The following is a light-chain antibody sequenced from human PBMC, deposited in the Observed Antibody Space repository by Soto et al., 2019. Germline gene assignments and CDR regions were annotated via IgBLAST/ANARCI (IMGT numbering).Light chain of an antibody. CDR2: GAS. CDR1: QSVSSSY. V-gene: IGKV3-20*01. Sequence: EIVLTQSPGTLSLSPGERATLSCRASQSVSSSYLAWYQQKPGQAPRLLIYGASSRATGIPDRFSGSGSGTDFTLTISGLEPEDFATYYCQQLNSYPWTFGQGTKVDIK. J-gene: IGKJ1*01. CDR3: QQLNSYPWT.